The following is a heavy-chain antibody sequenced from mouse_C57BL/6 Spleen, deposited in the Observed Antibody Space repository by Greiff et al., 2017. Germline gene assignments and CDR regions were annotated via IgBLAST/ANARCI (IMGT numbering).Heavy chain of an antibody. V-gene: IGHV3-6*01. CDR1: GYSITSGYY. CDR3: ARDPDYRFAY. Sequence: EVKLQESGPGLVKPSQSLSLTCSVTGYSITSGYYWNWIRQFPGNKLEWMGYISYDGSNHYNPSLKNRISITRDTSKNQFFLKLKSVTTEDTATYYCARDPDYRFAYWGQGTLVTVSA. CDR2: ISYDGSN. D-gene: IGHD2-4*01. J-gene: IGHJ3*01.